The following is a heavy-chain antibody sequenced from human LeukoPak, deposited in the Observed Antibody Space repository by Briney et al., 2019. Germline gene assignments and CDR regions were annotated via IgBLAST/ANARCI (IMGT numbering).Heavy chain of an antibody. J-gene: IGHJ4*02. CDR3: AKDRSGWYANYYFDY. CDR1: GFTFSSYG. V-gene: IGHV3-30*18. CDR2: ISYDGSNK. D-gene: IGHD6-19*01. Sequence: GGSLRLSCAASGFTFSSYGMHWVRQAPGKGLEWVAVISYDGSNKYYADSVKGRFTISRDNSKNTLYLQMNSLRAEDTAVYYCAKDRSGWYANYYFDYWGQGTLVAVSS.